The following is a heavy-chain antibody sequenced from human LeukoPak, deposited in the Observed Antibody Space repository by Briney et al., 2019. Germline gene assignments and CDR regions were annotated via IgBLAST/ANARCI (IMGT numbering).Heavy chain of an antibody. CDR2: TYYRSKWYN. D-gene: IGHD6-13*01. CDR3: ARGSSSNSWYFDY. J-gene: IGHJ4*02. Sequence: SQTLPLTCAISGDSVSSNSATWTWIRQSPWRGLEWLGRTYYRSKWYNEYAVSVKSRITINPDTSKNQFSQQLNSVTPEDTAVYYCARGSSSNSWYFDYWGQRTLVTVSS. CDR1: GDSVSSNSAT. V-gene: IGHV6-1*01.